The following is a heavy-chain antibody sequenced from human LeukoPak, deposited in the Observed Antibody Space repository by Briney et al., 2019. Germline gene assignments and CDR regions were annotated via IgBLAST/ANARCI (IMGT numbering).Heavy chain of an antibody. Sequence: PGGSLRLSCAASGFAVRNDYMSWVRQAPGKGLEWVSVIYSGDGTYYADSVKGRFTISRDNSKNMVYLQMNSLSAEDTAVYYCARGPGDFDYWGQGTLVTVSS. V-gene: IGHV3-53*01. J-gene: IGHJ4*02. CDR2: IYSGDGT. CDR1: GFAVRNDY. CDR3: ARGPGDFDY. D-gene: IGHD5-24*01.